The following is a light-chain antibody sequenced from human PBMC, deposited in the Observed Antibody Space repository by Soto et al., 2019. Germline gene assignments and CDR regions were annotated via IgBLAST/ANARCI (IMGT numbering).Light chain of an antibody. Sequence: EIVLTQSPATLSLSPGERATLSCRASQSVSSYLAWYQQKPGQAPRLLIYDVSNRATGIPARFSGSGSGTDFTLTVSSLETEDFAVDYCQHSNTWPRTFGQGTKVEIK. CDR2: DVS. CDR1: QSVSSY. CDR3: QHSNTWPRT. V-gene: IGKV3-11*01. J-gene: IGKJ1*01.